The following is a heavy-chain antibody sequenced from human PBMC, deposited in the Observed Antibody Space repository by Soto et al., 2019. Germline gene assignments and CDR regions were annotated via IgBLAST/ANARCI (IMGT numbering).Heavy chain of an antibody. Sequence: GGSLRLSCAASGFTFSTSSMSWVRQAPGKGLEWVSYISYSSSMIYYAHSVKGRFTISRDNAKSSLYLQMNSLGDEDTAVYYCARDYRSTIFGVVIRNYFGVDVWGQGTTVTVSS. CDR3: ARDYRSTIFGVVIRNYFGVDV. CDR2: ISYSSSMI. V-gene: IGHV3-48*02. CDR1: GFTFSTSS. D-gene: IGHD3-3*01. J-gene: IGHJ6*02.